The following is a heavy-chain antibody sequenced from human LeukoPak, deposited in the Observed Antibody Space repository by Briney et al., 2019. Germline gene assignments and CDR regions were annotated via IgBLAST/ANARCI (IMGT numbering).Heavy chain of an antibody. J-gene: IGHJ4*02. D-gene: IGHD6-19*01. CDR1: GGSISSYY. CDR3: ARGGWSLDY. V-gene: IGHV4-59*01. Sequence: SETLSLTCTVSGGSISSYYWSWIRQPPGKGLEWIGYIYYSGSTNYNPSLKSRVTISVDTSKNQFSLRLTSVTAADTAVYYCARGGWSLDYWGQGTLVTVSS. CDR2: IYYSGST.